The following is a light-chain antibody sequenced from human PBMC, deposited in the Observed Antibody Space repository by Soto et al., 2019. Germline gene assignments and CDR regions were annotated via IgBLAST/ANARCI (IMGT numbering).Light chain of an antibody. Sequence: EIVLTQSPATLSLSPGERATLSCRASQSVSSYLAWYQQKPGQAPRLLIYDASNRATGIPTRFSGSGSGTDFTLPISSLEPEVFAVYYCQQRSSWPHTFGLGPKWMSN. CDR3: QQRSSWPHT. CDR2: DAS. V-gene: IGKV3-11*01. CDR1: QSVSSY. J-gene: IGKJ3*01.